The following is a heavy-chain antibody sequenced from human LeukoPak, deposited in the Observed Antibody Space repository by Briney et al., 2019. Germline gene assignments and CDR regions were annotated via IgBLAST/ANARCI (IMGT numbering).Heavy chain of an antibody. CDR1: GFTFSSYG. CDR2: ISYDGSNK. Sequence: PGRSLRLSCAASGFTFSSYGMHWVRQAPGKGLEWVAVISYDGSNKYYADSVKGRFTISRDNSKNTLYLQMNSPRAEDTAVYYCAKDKMDYYDSSGYYDWFDPWGQGTLSPSPQ. D-gene: IGHD3-22*01. J-gene: IGHJ5*02. V-gene: IGHV3-30*18. CDR3: AKDKMDYYDSSGYYDWFDP.